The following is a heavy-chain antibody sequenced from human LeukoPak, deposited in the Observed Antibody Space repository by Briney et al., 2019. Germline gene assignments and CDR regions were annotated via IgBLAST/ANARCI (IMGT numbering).Heavy chain of an antibody. CDR2: ISYDGSNK. V-gene: IGHV3-30-3*01. D-gene: IGHD2-2*01. Sequence: GGSLRLSCAASGFTFSSYAMHWVRQAPGKGLEWVAVISYDGSNKYYADSVKGRFTISRDNSKNSVHLQMNSLRAEDTAVYYCATRYCSIAACRASSYKSLDVWGKGTTVTVSP. CDR3: ATRYCSIAACRASSYKSLDV. J-gene: IGHJ6*04. CDR1: GFTFSSYA.